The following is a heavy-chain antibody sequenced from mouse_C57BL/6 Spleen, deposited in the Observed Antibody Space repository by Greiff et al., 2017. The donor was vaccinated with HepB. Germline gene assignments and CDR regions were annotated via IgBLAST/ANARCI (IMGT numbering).Heavy chain of an antibody. J-gene: IGHJ4*01. D-gene: IGHD2-1*01. CDR3: ARALGNIYAMDY. V-gene: IGHV1-19*01. Sequence: VQLKESGPVLVKPGASVKMSCKASGYTFTDYYMNWVKQSHGKSLEWIGVINPYNGGTSYNQKFKGKATLTVDKSSSTAYMELNSLTSEDSAVYYCARALGNIYAMDYWGQGTSVTVSS. CDR2: INPYNGGT. CDR1: GYTFTDYY.